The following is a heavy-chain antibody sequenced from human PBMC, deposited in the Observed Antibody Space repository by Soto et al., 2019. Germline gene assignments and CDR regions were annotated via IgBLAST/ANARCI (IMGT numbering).Heavy chain of an antibody. CDR3: ARHNAASGTYYFDY. CDR1: GGSFSGYY. Sequence: SETLSLTCAVYGGSFSGYYWTWIRQPPGTGLEWTGEINHSGSTNYNPSLKSRVTISVDTSKNQFSLKLNSVTAADTAVYYCARHNAASGTYYFDYWGQGTLVTVSS. CDR2: INHSGST. D-gene: IGHD6-13*01. V-gene: IGHV4-34*01. J-gene: IGHJ4*02.